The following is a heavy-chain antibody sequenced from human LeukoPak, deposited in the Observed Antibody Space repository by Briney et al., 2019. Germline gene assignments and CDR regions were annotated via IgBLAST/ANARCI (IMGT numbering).Heavy chain of an antibody. J-gene: IGHJ5*02. CDR2: ISSSSSYI. Sequence: GGSLRLSCAASGFTFSSYSMNWVRQAPGKGLKWVSSISSSSSYIYYADSVKGRFTISRDNAKNSLYLQMNSLRAEGTAVYYCARRLDLNWFDPWGQGTLVTVSS. V-gene: IGHV3-21*01. CDR1: GFTFSSYS. CDR3: ARRLDLNWFDP. D-gene: IGHD5-12*01.